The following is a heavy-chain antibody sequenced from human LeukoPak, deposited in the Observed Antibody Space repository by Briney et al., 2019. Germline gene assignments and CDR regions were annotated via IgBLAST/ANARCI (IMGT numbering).Heavy chain of an antibody. Sequence: SETLSLTCTVSGGSMSSYYWSWSRQPPGKGLEWIGYIYYSGSTNYNPSLKSRVTISVDTSKNQFSLKLSSVTAADTAVYYCARHANYGSGSYYSYWGQGTLVTVSS. CDR3: ARHANYGSGSYYSY. V-gene: IGHV4-59*08. CDR2: IYYSGST. J-gene: IGHJ4*02. D-gene: IGHD3-10*01. CDR1: GGSMSSYY.